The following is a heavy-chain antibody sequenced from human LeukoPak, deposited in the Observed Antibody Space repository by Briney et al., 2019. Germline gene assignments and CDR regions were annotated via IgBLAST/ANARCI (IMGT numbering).Heavy chain of an antibody. CDR2: INHRGDT. V-gene: IGHV4-34*01. J-gene: IGHJ4*03. D-gene: IGHD1-1*01. CDR3: ARGPTISETGYFDY. CDR1: GGSFSSYY. Sequence: SETLSLTCDVYGGSFSSYYWSWIRQSPGKGLEWIAEINHRGDTNYNPSVKSRVTISVDTSKNQFSLKVTSLTAADTDVYYCARGPTISETGYFDYWGQGTLVTVSS.